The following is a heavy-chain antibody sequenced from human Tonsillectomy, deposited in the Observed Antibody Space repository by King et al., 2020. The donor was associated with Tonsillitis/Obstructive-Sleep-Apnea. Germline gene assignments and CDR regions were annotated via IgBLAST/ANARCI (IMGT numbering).Heavy chain of an antibody. CDR3: ARHSGAVGEKSGFDP. D-gene: IGHD3-16*01. J-gene: IGHJ5*02. Sequence: QLQESGPGLVKPSETLSLTCTVSGGSISSYYWSWIRQPPGKGLEWIGYIYYSGSTNYNPSLKSRVTISVDTSKNQFSLKLSSVTAADTAVYYCARHSGAVGEKSGFDPWGQGTLVTVSS. CDR2: IYYSGST. V-gene: IGHV4-59*08. CDR1: GGSISSYY.